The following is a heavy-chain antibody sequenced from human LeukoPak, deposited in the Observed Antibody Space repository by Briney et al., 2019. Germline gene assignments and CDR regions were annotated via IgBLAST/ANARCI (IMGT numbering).Heavy chain of an antibody. J-gene: IGHJ5*02. V-gene: IGHV4-34*01. CDR2: INHSGNT. D-gene: IGHD4-17*01. CDR1: GASFSDNY. Sequence: SETLSLTCAVYGASFSDNYWSWIRQPPGKGLEWIGEINHSGNTNYNPSLKSRVTISVDTSKNQFSLNLSSVTAADTAVYYCARGVVYGAWGQGTLVTVSS. CDR3: ARGVVYGA.